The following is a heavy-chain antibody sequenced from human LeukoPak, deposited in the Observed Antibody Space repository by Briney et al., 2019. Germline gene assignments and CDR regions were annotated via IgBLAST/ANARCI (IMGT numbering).Heavy chain of an antibody. CDR1: GFTFSSYW. V-gene: IGHV3-7*03. CDR3: AESIYGDYFDY. CDR2: IKQDGSEK. J-gene: IGHJ4*02. Sequence: GGSLRLSCAASGFTFSSYWMSWVRQAPGKGLEWVANIKQDGSEKYYVDSVKGRFTISRDNAKNSLYLQMNSLRAEDTAVYYCAESIYGDYFDYWGQGALVTVSS. D-gene: IGHD4-17*01.